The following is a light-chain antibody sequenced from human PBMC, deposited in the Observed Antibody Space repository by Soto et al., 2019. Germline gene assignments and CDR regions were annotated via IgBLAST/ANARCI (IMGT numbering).Light chain of an antibody. CDR3: YSAADNSVV. Sequence: SYELTQPSSVSVSPGQTARITCSGDVLAKKYARWFQQKPGQAPVVVIYKDSERPSGIPERFSGSNSGTTVTLTISGAQVEDEADYYCYSAADNSVVFGGGTKLTVL. CDR1: VLAKKY. J-gene: IGLJ2*01. V-gene: IGLV3-27*01. CDR2: KDS.